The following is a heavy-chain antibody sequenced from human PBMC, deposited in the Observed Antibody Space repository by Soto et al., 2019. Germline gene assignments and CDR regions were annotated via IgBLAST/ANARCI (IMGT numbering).Heavy chain of an antibody. CDR2: FDPEDGET. Sequence: QVQLVQSGAEVKKPGASVKVSCKVSGYTLTELSMHWVRQAPGKGLEWMGGFDPEDGETIYAQKFQGRVTMTEDTSTDTAYMELSRLGSEDTAVYYCATQYCSSTSCYFGFDYWGQGTLVTVSS. CDR3: ATQYCSSTSCYFGFDY. D-gene: IGHD2-2*01. V-gene: IGHV1-24*01. J-gene: IGHJ4*02. CDR1: GYTLTELS.